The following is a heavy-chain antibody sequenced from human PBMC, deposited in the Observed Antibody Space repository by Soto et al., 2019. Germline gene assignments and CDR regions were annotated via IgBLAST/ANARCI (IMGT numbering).Heavy chain of an antibody. D-gene: IGHD3-22*01. CDR1: GGSISSTTYY. CDR3: ATDLYYYETTGFYFFLPLDY. V-gene: IGHV4-39*01. J-gene: IGHJ4*02. CDR2: ISYSGAT. Sequence: SETLSLTCAVSGGSISSTTYYWGWIRQPPGKGLEWIGTISYSGATYYNPSLKSRVTISVDTSNNQLFLKLTSVTAADTAVYYCATDLYYYETTGFYFFLPLDYWGQGALVTVS.